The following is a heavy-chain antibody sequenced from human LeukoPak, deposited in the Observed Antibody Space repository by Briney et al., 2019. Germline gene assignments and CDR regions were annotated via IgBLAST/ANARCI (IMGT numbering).Heavy chain of an antibody. J-gene: IGHJ6*03. Sequence: GGSLRLSCAASGFTFSSYSMNWVRQAPGKGLEWVSSISSSSSYIYYADSVKGRFTISRDNAKNSLYLQMNSLRAEDTAVYYCARAGAAAGNYYYYYYMDVWGKGTTVTVSS. CDR3: ARAGAAAGNYYYYYYMDV. CDR2: ISSSSSYI. V-gene: IGHV3-21*01. D-gene: IGHD6-13*01. CDR1: GFTFSSYS.